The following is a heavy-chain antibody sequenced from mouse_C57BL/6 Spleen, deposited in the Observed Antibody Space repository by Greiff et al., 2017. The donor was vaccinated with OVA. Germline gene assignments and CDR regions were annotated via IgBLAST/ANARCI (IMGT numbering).Heavy chain of an antibody. Sequence: DVMLVESGGGLVQPGGSLSLSCAASGFTFTDYYMSWVRQPPGKALEWLGFIRNKANGYTTEYSATVKGRFTISRDTSQSILYLQMNALRAEDSATYYCARSYYAMDYWGQGTSVTVSS. V-gene: IGHV7-3*01. J-gene: IGHJ4*01. CDR2: IRNKANGYTT. CDR1: GFTFTDYY. CDR3: ARSYYAMDY.